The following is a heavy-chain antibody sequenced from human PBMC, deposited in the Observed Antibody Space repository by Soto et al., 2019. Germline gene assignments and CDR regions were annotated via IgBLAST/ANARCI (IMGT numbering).Heavy chain of an antibody. CDR1: GFTFSSYA. D-gene: IGHD2-15*01. Sequence: QVQLVESGGGGVQPGRSLRLSCAASGFTFSSYAIYWVRQAPGKGLEWVAVIWYDGTNKYYADYVKGRFTISRDNSRNTVYLHMNSLRAEDTAVYYCARAPDGGNYYYYMDVGGKGTTVTVSS. CDR3: ARAPDGGNYYYYMDV. V-gene: IGHV3-33*01. J-gene: IGHJ6*03. CDR2: IWYDGTNK.